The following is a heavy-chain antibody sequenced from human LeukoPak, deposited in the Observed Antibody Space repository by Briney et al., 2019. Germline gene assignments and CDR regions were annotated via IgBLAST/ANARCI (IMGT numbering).Heavy chain of an antibody. V-gene: IGHV1-69*13. D-gene: IGHD3-22*01. J-gene: IGHJ4*02. CDR1: GGTFSSYA. CDR2: IIPIFGTA. Sequence: SVKVSCKASGGTFSSYAISWVRQAPGQGLEWMGGIIPIFGTANYAQKFQGRVTITADESTSTAYMELSSLRSEDTAVYYCARDYYDSSGYYSGAFDYWGQGTLVTVSS. CDR3: ARDYYDSSGYYSGAFDY.